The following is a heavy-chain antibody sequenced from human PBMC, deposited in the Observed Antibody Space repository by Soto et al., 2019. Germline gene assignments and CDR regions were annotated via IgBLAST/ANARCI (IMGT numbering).Heavy chain of an antibody. CDR2: ISAYNGNT. CDR1: GSTFTSYG. V-gene: IGHV1-18*01. CDR3: ARGGRSNYYYGMDV. Sequence: ASVKVSCKASGSTFTSYGISWVRQAPGQGLEWMGWISAYNGNTNYGQKFQDRVAMTSDIFKSTSYLEVRSLRPDDTAVYYCARGGRSNYYYGMDVWGQGTTVTVSS. J-gene: IGHJ6*02. D-gene: IGHD1-26*01.